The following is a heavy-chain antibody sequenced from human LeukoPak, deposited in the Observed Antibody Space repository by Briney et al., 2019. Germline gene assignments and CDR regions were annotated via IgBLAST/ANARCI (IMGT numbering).Heavy chain of an antibody. CDR3: ARGPMRSWFDP. CDR2: INHSGST. CDR1: GGSFSGYY. V-gene: IGHV4-34*01. Sequence: PSETLSLTCAVYGGSFSGYYWGWIRQPPGKGLEWIGEINHSGSTNYNPSLKSRVTISVDTSKNQFSLKLSSVTAADTAVYYCARGPMRSWFDPWGQGTLVTVSS. J-gene: IGHJ5*02.